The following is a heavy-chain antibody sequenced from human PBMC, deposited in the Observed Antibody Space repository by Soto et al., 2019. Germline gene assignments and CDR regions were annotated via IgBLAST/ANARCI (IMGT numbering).Heavy chain of an antibody. D-gene: IGHD1-1*01. CDR3: EVTTGD. CDR1: GYTFTEYD. J-gene: IGHJ4*02. V-gene: IGHV1-8*01. CDR2: VSPENRNA. Sequence: ASVKVSCKTSGYTFTEYDINWVRQAPGQGPEYMGWVSPENRNAGYAPQFRGRVSMTTDTTISTAYLELTNLTFEDTAVYYCEVTTGDWGQGTMGTVSS.